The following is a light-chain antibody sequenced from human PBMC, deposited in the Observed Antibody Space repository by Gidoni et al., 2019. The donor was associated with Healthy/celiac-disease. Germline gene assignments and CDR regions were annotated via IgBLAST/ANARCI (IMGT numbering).Light chain of an antibody. CDR3: QQSYSTPRVFT. Sequence: DIQMTQSPSSLSASVGDRVTITCRASQSISSYFNWYQQKPGKAPKLLIYAASSLQSGVPSRFSVSGSGPDFTLTISSLQPEDFATYYCQQSYSTPRVFTFGPXTKVDIK. CDR2: AAS. V-gene: IGKV1-39*01. CDR1: QSISSY. J-gene: IGKJ3*01.